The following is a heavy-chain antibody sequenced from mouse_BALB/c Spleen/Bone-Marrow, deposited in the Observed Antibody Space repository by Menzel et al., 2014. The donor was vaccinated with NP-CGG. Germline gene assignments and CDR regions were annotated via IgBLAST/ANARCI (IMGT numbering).Heavy chain of an antibody. CDR1: GFSLTQYT. CDR2: VWTGGST. J-gene: IGHJ4*01. D-gene: IGHD2-12*01. V-gene: IGHV2-2*02. Sequence: VKLMESGPGLVQPSQSLSITCTVSGFSLTQYTIYWIRQSPGKGLEWLGVVWTGGSTDYNATFISRLNITKDNSKSQVFFKMTSLEPTDAAIYYCARNSDRYSLDYWGQGTSATVSS. CDR3: ARNSDRYSLDY.